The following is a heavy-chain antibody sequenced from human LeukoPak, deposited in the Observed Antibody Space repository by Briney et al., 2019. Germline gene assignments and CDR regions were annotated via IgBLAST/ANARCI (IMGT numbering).Heavy chain of an antibody. CDR3: AREDPPYRWYDSSGRDY. J-gene: IGHJ4*02. Sequence: SETLSLTCTVSGGSISSSSYYWGWIRQPPGRGLEWIGSIYYSGSTYYNPSLKSRVTISVDTSKNQFSLKLSSVTAADTAVYYCAREDPPYRWYDSSGRDYWGQGTLVTVSS. CDR1: GGSISSSSYY. V-gene: IGHV4-39*07. D-gene: IGHD3-22*01. CDR2: IYYSGST.